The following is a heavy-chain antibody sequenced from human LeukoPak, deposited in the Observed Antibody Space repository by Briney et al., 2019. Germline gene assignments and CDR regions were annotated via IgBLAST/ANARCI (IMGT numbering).Heavy chain of an antibody. V-gene: IGHV4-31*03. D-gene: IGHD3-3*01. CDR3: ARSPPYYDFWSGYGSFDSLDV. CDR1: GGSISSGGYY. J-gene: IGHJ6*02. Sequence: SETLSPTCTVSGGSISSGGYYWSWIRQHPGKGLEWIGYIYYSGSTYYNPSLKSRVTISVDTSKNQFSLKLSSVTAADTAVYYCARSPPYYDFWSGYGSFDSLDVWGQGTTVTVSS. CDR2: IYYSGST.